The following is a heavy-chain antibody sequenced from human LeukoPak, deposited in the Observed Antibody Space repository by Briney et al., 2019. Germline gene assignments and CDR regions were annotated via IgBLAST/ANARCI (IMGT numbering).Heavy chain of an antibody. J-gene: IGHJ4*02. Sequence: SETLSLTCTVSGGSISSYYWSWIRQPPGKGLEWIGYIYYSGTTNYNPSLKSRVTISVATSKNQFSLNLGSVTAADTAVYYCARGGGGEYSSGWYDYWGQGTLVTVSS. D-gene: IGHD6-19*01. CDR1: GGSISSYY. CDR3: ARGGGGEYSSGWYDY. CDR2: IYYSGTT. V-gene: IGHV4-59*01.